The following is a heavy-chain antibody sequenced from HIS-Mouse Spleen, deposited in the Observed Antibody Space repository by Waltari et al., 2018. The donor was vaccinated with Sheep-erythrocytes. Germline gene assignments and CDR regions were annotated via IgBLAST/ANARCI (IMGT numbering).Heavy chain of an antibody. CDR2: IYYSGST. D-gene: IGHD3-10*01. Sequence: QVQLQESGPGLVKPSQTLSLTCTVSGGSISSGGYYWSWIRQHPGKGLEWIGYIYYSGSTYYHPSLKSRVTISVDTSKNQFSLKLSSVTAADTAVYYCARLITMVRGVTWYFDLWGRGTLVTVSS. J-gene: IGHJ2*01. CDR1: GGSISSGGYY. CDR3: ARLITMVRGVTWYFDL. V-gene: IGHV4-31*03.